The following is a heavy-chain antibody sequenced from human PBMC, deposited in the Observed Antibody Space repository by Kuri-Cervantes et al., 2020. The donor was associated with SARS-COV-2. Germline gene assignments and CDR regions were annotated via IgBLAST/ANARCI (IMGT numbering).Heavy chain of an antibody. V-gene: IGHV1-2*02. CDR1: GGTFSSYA. CDR2: INPNSGST. J-gene: IGHJ5*01. Sequence: ASVKVSCKASGGTFSSYAISWVRQAPGQGLEWMGWINPNSGSTDYAQKFKGRVTLTRDTSTSTAYMEFSSLTSDDSAVYYCARRPPGGNWFDYRGQGTLVTVSS. CDR3: ARRPPGGNWFDY. D-gene: IGHD4-23*01.